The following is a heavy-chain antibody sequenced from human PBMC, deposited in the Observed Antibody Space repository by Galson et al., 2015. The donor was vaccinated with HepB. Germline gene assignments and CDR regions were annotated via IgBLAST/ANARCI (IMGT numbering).Heavy chain of an antibody. CDR1: GFTFSSYA. CDR2: ISYDGSNK. CDR3: ARGGSSFDPYYYGMDV. D-gene: IGHD3-16*01. Sequence: SLRLSCAASGFTFSSYAMHWVHQAPGKGLEWVAVISYDGSNKYYADSVKGRFTISRDNSKNTLYLQMNSLRAEDTAVYYCARGGSSFDPYYYGMDVWGQGTTVTVSS. J-gene: IGHJ6*02. V-gene: IGHV3-30-3*01.